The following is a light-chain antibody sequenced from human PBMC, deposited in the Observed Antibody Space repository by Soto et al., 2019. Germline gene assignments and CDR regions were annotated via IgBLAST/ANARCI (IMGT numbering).Light chain of an antibody. CDR3: QHRDNWSYI. CDR2: GAS. CDR1: QSVTSSY. J-gene: IGKJ2*01. V-gene: IGKV3D-20*02. Sequence: EIVLTQSPGTLSLSPGERATLSCRASQSVTSSYLSWYQQKPGQAPRLLIYGASNRATGIPDRFSGSGSGTDFTLTISRLEPEDFAVYYCQHRDNWSYIFGQGTKLEIK.